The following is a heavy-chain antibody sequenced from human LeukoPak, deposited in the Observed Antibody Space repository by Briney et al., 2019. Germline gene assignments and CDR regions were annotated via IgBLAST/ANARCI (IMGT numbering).Heavy chain of an antibody. CDR3: AKDLRGWYYDPNGNYFSYGMDV. Sequence: PGRSLRLSCAASGFTFRKHYMSWIRQAPGRGPEWVAYIGASGSTIYYRDSVNGRFTISRDNAKNSLHLQMNSLRAEDTAVYYCAKDLRGWYYDPNGNYFSYGMDVWGQGTTVVVSS. J-gene: IGHJ6*02. CDR1: GFTFRKHY. D-gene: IGHD3-22*01. CDR2: IGASGSTI. V-gene: IGHV3-11*01.